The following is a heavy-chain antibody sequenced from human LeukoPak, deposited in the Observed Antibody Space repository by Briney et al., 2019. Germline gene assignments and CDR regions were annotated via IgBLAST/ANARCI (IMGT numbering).Heavy chain of an antibody. CDR1: GFTFSNYG. Sequence: GGSLRLSCAASGFTFSNYGMHWVRQAPGKGLEWVAVISYDGSNKYYADSVKGRFTISRDNSKNTLYLQMNSLRAEDTAVYYCAKDGEAYCSGGSCWYYFDYWGQGTLVTVSS. CDR2: ISYDGSNK. D-gene: IGHD2-15*01. J-gene: IGHJ4*02. CDR3: AKDGEAYCSGGSCWYYFDY. V-gene: IGHV3-30*18.